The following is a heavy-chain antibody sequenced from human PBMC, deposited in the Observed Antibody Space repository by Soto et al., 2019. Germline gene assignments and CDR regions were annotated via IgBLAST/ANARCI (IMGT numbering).Heavy chain of an antibody. J-gene: IGHJ3*02. CDR1: GFTFSSYS. CDR3: ARVGRYDFWSGLDAFDI. D-gene: IGHD3-3*01. Sequence: PGGSLRLSCAASGFTFSSYSMNWVRQAPGKGLEWVSYISSSSSTIYYADSVKGRFTISRDNAKNSLYLQMNSLRAEDTAVYYCARVGRYDFWSGLDAFDIWGQGTMVTVSS. CDR2: ISSSSSTI. V-gene: IGHV3-48*01.